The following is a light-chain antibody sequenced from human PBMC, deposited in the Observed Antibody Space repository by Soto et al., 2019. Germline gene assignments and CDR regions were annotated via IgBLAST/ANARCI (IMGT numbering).Light chain of an antibody. CDR1: SRDVGGYNY. J-gene: IGLJ1*01. Sequence: QSVLTQPASVAGSPGQSITISCTGTSRDVGGYNYVSWYQQHPGKAPKLMIYDVSNRPSGVSNRFSGSKSGNTASLTISGLQAEDEADYYCSSYTSINTLVFGTGSKVTVL. V-gene: IGLV2-14*01. CDR2: DVS. CDR3: SSYTSINTLV.